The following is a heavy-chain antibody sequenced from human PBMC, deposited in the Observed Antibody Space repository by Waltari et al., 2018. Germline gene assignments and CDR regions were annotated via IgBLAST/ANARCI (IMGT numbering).Heavy chain of an antibody. D-gene: IGHD1-26*01. CDR3: ARVEQWELLHHWYFDL. V-gene: IGHV4-38-2*01. CDR1: GYSISRGYY. CDR2: IYHSGST. J-gene: IGHJ2*01. Sequence: QVQLQESGPGLVKPSETLSLTCAVSGYSISRGYYWGWIRQPPGKGLEWIGSIYHSGSTYYNPSLKSRVTISVDTSKNQFSLKLSSVTAADTAVYYCARVEQWELLHHWYFDLWGRGTLVTVSS.